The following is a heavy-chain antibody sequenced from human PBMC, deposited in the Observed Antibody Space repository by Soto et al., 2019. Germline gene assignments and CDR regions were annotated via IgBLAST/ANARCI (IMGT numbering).Heavy chain of an antibody. D-gene: IGHD5-18*01. CDR1: GFTFGSYS. J-gene: IGHJ4*02. V-gene: IGHV3-48*01. Sequence: GGSLRLSCAASGFTFGSYSMNWVRQAPGKGLEWVSYISSSSSTIYYADSVEGRFTISRDNAKNSLDLQMNSLRAEDTAVYYCAKDGGYSYAPYDYWGQGTLVPVSP. CDR2: ISSSSSTI. CDR3: AKDGGYSYAPYDY.